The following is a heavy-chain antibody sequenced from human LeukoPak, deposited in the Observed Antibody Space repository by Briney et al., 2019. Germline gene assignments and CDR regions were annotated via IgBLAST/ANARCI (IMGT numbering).Heavy chain of an antibody. CDR1: GFTVSSNY. V-gene: IGHV3-53*01. J-gene: IGHJ4*02. Sequence: GGSLRLSCAASGFTVSSNYMSWVRQAPGKGLEWVSVIYSGGSTYYADSVKGRFTISRDNSKNTLYLQMNSLRAEDTAVYYCARGALLYYFDYWGQGTLVTISS. D-gene: IGHD2-21*01. CDR3: ARGALLYYFDY. CDR2: IYSGGST.